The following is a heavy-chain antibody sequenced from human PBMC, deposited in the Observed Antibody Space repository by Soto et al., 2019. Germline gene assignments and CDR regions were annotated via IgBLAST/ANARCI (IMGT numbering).Heavy chain of an antibody. CDR2: INSSSSYT. V-gene: IGHV3-11*05. CDR1: GFTFSDYY. J-gene: IGHJ2*01. Sequence: QVQLVESGGGLVKPGGSLRLSCAASGFTFSDYYMSWIRQAPGKGLEWVSYINSSSSYTNYADSVKGRFTISRDNAKNSLYRQRNSVRAEDTAVYYCARTIAAAGGRGYFDLWGRGTLVTVSS. D-gene: IGHD6-13*01. CDR3: ARTIAAAGGRGYFDL.